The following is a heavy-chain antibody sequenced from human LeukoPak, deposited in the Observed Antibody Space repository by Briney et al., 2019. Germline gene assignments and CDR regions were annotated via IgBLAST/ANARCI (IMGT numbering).Heavy chain of an antibody. D-gene: IGHD5-18*01. Sequence: GSSVKVSCTASGGTFSSYAISWVRQAPGQGLEWMGGIIPIFGTANYAQKFQGRVTITADESTSTAYMELSSLRSEDTAVYYCARLGYSYGPHAFDIWGQGTMVTVSS. CDR3: ARLGYSYGPHAFDI. J-gene: IGHJ3*02. CDR2: IIPIFGTA. V-gene: IGHV1-69*01. CDR1: GGTFSSYA.